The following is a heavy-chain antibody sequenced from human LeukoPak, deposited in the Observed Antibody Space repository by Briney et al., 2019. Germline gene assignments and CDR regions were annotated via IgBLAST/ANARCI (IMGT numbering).Heavy chain of an antibody. V-gene: IGHV3-23*01. CDR2: ISGSGGST. J-gene: IGHJ5*01. Sequence: QPGGYLGLSCAASGFTFSTYAMSWVRQTPGKGLEWVSSISGSGGSTFYADSVKGRFTISRDNSKNRLYLQMDSLRAEDTALYYCAKDRPNYYESDGHYYRLNGDSWGQGTLVTVSS. CDR3: AKDRPNYYESDGHYYRLNGDS. CDR1: GFTFSTYA. D-gene: IGHD3-22*01.